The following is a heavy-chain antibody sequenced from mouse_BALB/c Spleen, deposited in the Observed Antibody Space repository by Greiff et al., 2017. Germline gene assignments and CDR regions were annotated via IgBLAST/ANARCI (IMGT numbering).Heavy chain of an antibody. Sequence: QVQLKESGAELAKPGASVKMSCKASGYTFTSYWMHWVKQRPGQGLEWIGYINPSTGYTEYNQKFKDKATLTADKSSSTAYMQLSSLTSEDSAVYYCARSDGYYGYAMDYWGQGTSVTVSS. J-gene: IGHJ4*01. D-gene: IGHD2-3*01. CDR3: ARSDGYYGYAMDY. CDR2: INPSTGYT. CDR1: GYTFTSYW. V-gene: IGHV1-7*01.